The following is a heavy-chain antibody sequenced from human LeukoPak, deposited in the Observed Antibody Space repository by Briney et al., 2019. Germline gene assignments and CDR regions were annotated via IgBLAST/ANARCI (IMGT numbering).Heavy chain of an antibody. J-gene: IGHJ3*02. D-gene: IGHD1-26*01. Sequence: GGSLRLSCAASGFTFSSYAMSWVRQAPGKGLEWVSAISGSGGSTYYADSVKGRFTISRDNAKNSLYLQMNSLRAEDTAVYYCARDKGGAFDIWGQGTMVTVSS. CDR3: ARDKGGAFDI. V-gene: IGHV3-23*01. CDR2: ISGSGGST. CDR1: GFTFSSYA.